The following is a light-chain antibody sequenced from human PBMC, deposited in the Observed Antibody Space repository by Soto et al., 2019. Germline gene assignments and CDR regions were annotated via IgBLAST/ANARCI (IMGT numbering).Light chain of an antibody. CDR3: SSYTSSSTLEV. CDR1: SSDVGGYNY. CDR2: EVS. Sequence: QSVLTQPASVSGSPGQSITIPCTGTSSDVGGYNYVSWYQRHPGKAPKLMIYEVSNRPSGVSNRFSGSKSGNTASLTISGLQAEDEADYYCSSYTSSSTLEVFGTGTKVTVL. J-gene: IGLJ1*01. V-gene: IGLV2-14*01.